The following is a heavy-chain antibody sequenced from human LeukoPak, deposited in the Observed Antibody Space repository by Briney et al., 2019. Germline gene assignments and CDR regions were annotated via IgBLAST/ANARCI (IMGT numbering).Heavy chain of an antibody. D-gene: IGHD4-23*01. Sequence: PSETLSLTCTVSGGSISSYYWSWIRQPPGKGLERIGYIYSSGSTKYSPSLKSRVAISLDTSKNDFSLRLSSVTAADTAVYYCARDRGYGGIFDYWGQGTLVTVYS. J-gene: IGHJ4*02. CDR2: IYSSGST. CDR3: ARDRGYGGIFDY. CDR1: GGSISSYY. V-gene: IGHV4-59*13.